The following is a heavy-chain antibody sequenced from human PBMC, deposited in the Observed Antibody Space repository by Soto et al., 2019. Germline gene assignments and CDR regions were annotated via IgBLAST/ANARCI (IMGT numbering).Heavy chain of an antibody. CDR1: GFTFSSYA. J-gene: IGHJ6*02. V-gene: IGHV3-30-3*01. CDR3: AREKRVPGYYGMDV. Sequence: GSLRLSCAASGFTFSSYAMHWVRQAPGKGLEWVAVISYDGSNKYYADSVKGRFTISRDNSKNTLYLQMNSLRAEDTAVYYCAREKRVPGYYGMDVWGQGTTVTVSS. D-gene: IGHD2-2*01. CDR2: ISYDGSNK.